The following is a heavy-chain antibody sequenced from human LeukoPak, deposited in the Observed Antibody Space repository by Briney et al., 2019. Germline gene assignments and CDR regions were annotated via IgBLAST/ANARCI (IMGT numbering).Heavy chain of an antibody. J-gene: IGHJ3*01. CDR3: ARDANHYDNTAYYDAFDV. V-gene: IGHV3-21*01. D-gene: IGHD3-22*01. Sequence: PGGSLRLSCAASGFPVSSNYMNWVRQAPGKGLECVSSISSSGSYIYYADSVKGRFTISRDNAKKSLYLQMDSLRDEDTAVYYCARDANHYDNTAYYDAFDVWGQGTRVIVSS. CDR1: GFPVSSNY. CDR2: ISSSGSYI.